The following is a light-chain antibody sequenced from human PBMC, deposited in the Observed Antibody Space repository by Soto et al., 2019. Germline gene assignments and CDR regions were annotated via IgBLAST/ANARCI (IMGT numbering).Light chain of an antibody. V-gene: IGKV3-11*01. CDR3: QQRSNWSIT. CDR1: QSVSRY. CDR2: DAS. Sequence: EIVLTQSPATLSLSLGERATLSCRASQSVSRYLAWYQQKPGQAPRLPIYDASNRATGIPARFSGSGAGTDFTLAISSLEPEDFAVYYCQQRSNWSITFGQGTRLEIK. J-gene: IGKJ5*01.